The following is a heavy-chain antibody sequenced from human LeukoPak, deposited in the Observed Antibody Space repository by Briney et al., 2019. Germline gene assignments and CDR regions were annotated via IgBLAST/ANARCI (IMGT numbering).Heavy chain of an antibody. D-gene: IGHD5-18*01. CDR1: GFTFSSYS. Sequence: GGSLRLSCAASGFTFSSYSMNWVRQAPGKGLEWVSSISSSSSYIYYADSVKGRFTISRDNAKNSLYLQMNSLRAEDTAVYYCARDVDTAMVPFDYWGQGTLVTVPS. V-gene: IGHV3-21*01. CDR2: ISSSSSYI. J-gene: IGHJ4*02. CDR3: ARDVDTAMVPFDY.